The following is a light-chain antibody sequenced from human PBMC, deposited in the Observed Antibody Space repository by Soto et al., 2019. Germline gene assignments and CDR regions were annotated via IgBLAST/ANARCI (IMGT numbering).Light chain of an antibody. V-gene: IGKV3-15*01. J-gene: IGKJ1*01. Sequence: DIVMTQSPVTLSVSPGDRATLSCRASQSVGHNLAWFQQKPGQAPRLLIYGASAGATGIPDRFSGSGFGTEFAFYISILQSEDLAVYYCQQYNNWPLTFGQGTNVE. CDR2: GAS. CDR3: QQYNNWPLT. CDR1: QSVGHN.